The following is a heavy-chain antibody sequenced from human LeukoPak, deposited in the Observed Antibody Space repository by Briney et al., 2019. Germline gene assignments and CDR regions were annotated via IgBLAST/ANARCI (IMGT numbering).Heavy chain of an antibody. CDR2: ISYDGSNK. CDR1: GFTFSSYA. V-gene: IGHV3-30-3*01. CDR3: ARAMDV. J-gene: IGHJ6*02. Sequence: GGSLRLSCAASGFTFSSYAMHWVRQAPGKGLEWVAVISYDGSNKYYADSVKGRFTISRDNSKNTLYLQMNSLRAEDTAVYYCARAMDVWGQGTTVTVSS.